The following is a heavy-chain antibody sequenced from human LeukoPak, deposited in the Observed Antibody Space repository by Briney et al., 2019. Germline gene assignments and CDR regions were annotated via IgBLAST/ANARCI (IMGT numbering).Heavy chain of an antibody. D-gene: IGHD5-18*01. CDR3: AKEEGYIYGLLDY. J-gene: IGHJ4*02. CDR2: ISGSGGST. CDR1: GFTFSSYA. Sequence: GGSLRLSCAASGFTFSSYAMSWVRQAPGKVLEWVSAISGSGGSTYYADSVKGRFTISRDNSRDTLYLQMNSLRAEDAAVYYCAKEEGYIYGLLDYWGQGTLVSVSS. V-gene: IGHV3-23*01.